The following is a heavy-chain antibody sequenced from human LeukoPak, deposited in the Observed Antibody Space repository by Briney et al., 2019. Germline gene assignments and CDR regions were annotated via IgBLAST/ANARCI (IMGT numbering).Heavy chain of an antibody. Sequence: GGSLRLSCAASGFTFSTYAMSWVRQAPGTGLEWGSSITNSGGDTWHADSVKGRLTISRDNSKNTLFLQMNSLRAEDTALYYCAKGSSSSRPYYFDDWGQGTLVTVSS. CDR2: ITNSGGDT. CDR1: GFTFSTYA. J-gene: IGHJ4*02. D-gene: IGHD6-6*01. V-gene: IGHV3-23*01. CDR3: AKGSSSSRPYYFDD.